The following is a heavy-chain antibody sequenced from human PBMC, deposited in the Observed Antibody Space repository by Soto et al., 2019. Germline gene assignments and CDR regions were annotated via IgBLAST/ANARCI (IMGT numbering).Heavy chain of an antibody. V-gene: IGHV3-33*01. CDR1: GFTFSSYG. J-gene: IGHJ4*02. CDR2: IWYDGSNK. Sequence: QVQLVESGGGVVQPGRSLRLSCAASGFTFSSYGMHWVRQAPGKGLEWVAVIWYDGSNKYYADSVKGRFTISRDNSKNTLDLQMNSLRAEDTAVYYCARGDILTGYYNYFDYWGQGTLVTVSS. CDR3: ARGDILTGYYNYFDY. D-gene: IGHD3-9*01.